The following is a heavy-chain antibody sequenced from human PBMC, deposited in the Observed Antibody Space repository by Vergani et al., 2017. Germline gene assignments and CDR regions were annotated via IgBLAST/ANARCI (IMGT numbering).Heavy chain of an antibody. D-gene: IGHD2-2*02. Sequence: QVQLQQWGAGLLKPSETLSLTCAVYGGSFSGYYWSWIRQPPGKGLEWIGEINHSGSTNYNPSLKSRVTISVDTSKNQFSLKLSSVTAADTAVYYCARGVTLVAAAIQKDYDMDVWGKGP. CDR2: INHSGST. CDR1: GGSFSGYY. CDR3: ARGVTLVAAAIQKDYDMDV. V-gene: IGHV4-34*01. J-gene: IGHJ6*03.